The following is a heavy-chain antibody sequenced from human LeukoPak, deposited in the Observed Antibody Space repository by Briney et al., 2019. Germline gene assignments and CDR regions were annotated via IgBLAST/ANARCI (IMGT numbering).Heavy chain of an antibody. CDR1: GFTLSSYG. J-gene: IGHJ4*02. Sequence: GGSLRLSCAASGFTLSSYGMSWVRQAPGKGLEWVANIKQDGSEKYYVDSVKGRFTISRDNAKNSLYLQMNSLRAEDTAVYYCPRETASSYGYCVDYWGQGTLVTVSS. CDR2: IKQDGSEK. CDR3: PRETASSYGYCVDY. V-gene: IGHV3-7*01. D-gene: IGHD5-18*01.